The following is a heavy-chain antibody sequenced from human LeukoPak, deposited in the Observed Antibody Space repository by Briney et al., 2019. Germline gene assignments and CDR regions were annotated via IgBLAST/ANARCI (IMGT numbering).Heavy chain of an antibody. V-gene: IGHV3-7*01. CDR3: ARGKGSY. CDR2: IKEDGSDE. Sequence: GGSLRLSCAASGFTFRTYWMSWVRQAPGKGLEWVATIKEDGSDEYYVDSVKGRFTISRVNAKNSLHLQMNSLRAEDTALYYCARGKGSYWGQGTPVIVSS. J-gene: IGHJ4*02. CDR1: GFTFRTYW.